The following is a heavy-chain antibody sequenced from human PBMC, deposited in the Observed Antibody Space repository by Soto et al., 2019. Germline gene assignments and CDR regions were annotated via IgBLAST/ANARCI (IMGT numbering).Heavy chain of an antibody. D-gene: IGHD2-2*01. V-gene: IGHV1-69*01. J-gene: IGHJ4*02. CDR1: GGTFSTYA. CDR2: IIPVFGTP. Sequence: QVQLVQSGAEVKKRGSSVKVSCKASGGTFSTYAISWVRQAPGQGLEWMGGIIPVFGTPNYAQKFQCRVTITADESTSTAYMELSSLRSEDTAVYYCARGYCSTTSCYAGLDYWGQGTLVTVSP. CDR3: ARGYCSTTSCYAGLDY.